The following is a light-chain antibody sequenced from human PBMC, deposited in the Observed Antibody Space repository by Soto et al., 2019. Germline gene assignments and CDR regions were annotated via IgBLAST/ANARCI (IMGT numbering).Light chain of an antibody. CDR1: SSDAGGYNY. CDR3: NSYAGSNNFVV. CDR2: EVT. Sequence: QSVLTQPPSASGSPGQSVTISCTGTSSDAGGYNYVSWYQQHPGKAPKLMIYEVTKRPSGVPDRFSGSKSGNTASLTVSGLQAEDEADYYCNSYAGSNNFVVFGGGTQLTVL. J-gene: IGLJ2*01. V-gene: IGLV2-8*01.